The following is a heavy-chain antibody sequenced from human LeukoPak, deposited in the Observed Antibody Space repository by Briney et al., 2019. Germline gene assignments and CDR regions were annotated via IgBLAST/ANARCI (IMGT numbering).Heavy chain of an antibody. CDR1: GYTFTGYY. CDR2: INPNSGGT. D-gene: IGHD6-13*01. J-gene: IGHJ6*02. V-gene: IGHV1-2*02. CDR3: ARKVSSSHLYYYYYGMDV. Sequence: ASVKVSCKASGYTFTGYYMHWVRQAPGQGLEWMGWINPNSGGTNYAQKFQGRVTTTRDTSISTAYMELSRLRSDDTAVYCCARKVSSSHLYYYYYGMDVWGQGTTVTVSS.